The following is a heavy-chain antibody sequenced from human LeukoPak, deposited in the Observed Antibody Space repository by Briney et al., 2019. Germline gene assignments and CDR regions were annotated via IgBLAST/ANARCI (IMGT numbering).Heavy chain of an antibody. J-gene: IGHJ4*01. CDR1: GFTVSSYW. CDR3: ARAVYYSNYLGY. D-gene: IGHD3-10*01. V-gene: IGHV3-74*01. Sequence: GGSLRLSCAASGFTVSSYWMHWVCQAPGKGLVRVSRINSDGSSTNYADSVKGRFTISRDNAKNTLDLQMNSVRAEDTAMYYCARAVYYSNYLGYWGQGTLVTVSS. CDR2: INSDGSST.